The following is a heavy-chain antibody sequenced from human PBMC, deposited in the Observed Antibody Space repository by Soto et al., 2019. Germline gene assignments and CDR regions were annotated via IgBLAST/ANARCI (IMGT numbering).Heavy chain of an antibody. J-gene: IGHJ5*02. D-gene: IGHD6-19*01. Sequence: QVQLVQSGAEVKTPGASVKVSCETSGYTFTGYYIHWVRQAPGQGLEWMGWINPHTGFTNYAQNFQGWVTMTRDTSISKVYMGMTRLKSDDTAVYYCARESGGVAGNLDPWRQGTLVTVSS. CDR1: GYTFTGYY. V-gene: IGHV1-2*04. CDR2: INPHTGFT. CDR3: ARESGGVAGNLDP.